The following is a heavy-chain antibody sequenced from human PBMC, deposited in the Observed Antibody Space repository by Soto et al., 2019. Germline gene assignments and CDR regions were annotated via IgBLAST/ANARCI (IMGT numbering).Heavy chain of an antibody. V-gene: IGHV4-39*01. Sequence: PSETLSLTCTVSGGSISSSSYYWGWIRQPPGKGLEWIGSIYYSGSTYYNPSLKSRVTISVDTSKNQFSLKLSSVTAADTAVYYCARHAMYPLYYFDYWGQGTLVTVSS. CDR3: ARHAMYPLYYFDY. J-gene: IGHJ4*02. CDR1: GGSISSSSYY. CDR2: IYYSGST. D-gene: IGHD2-2*01.